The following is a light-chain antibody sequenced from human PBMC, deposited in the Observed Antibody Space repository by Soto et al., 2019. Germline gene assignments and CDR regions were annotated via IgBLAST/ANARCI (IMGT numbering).Light chain of an antibody. J-gene: IGKJ1*01. V-gene: IGKV3-15*01. Sequence: EIVMTQSPATLSVSPGERATLSCRASQSVSSDLAWYQQKPGQAPRFLISGASTRVTGIPARFSGSGSGTEFTLTISSLQSEDFAVYYCQQYNNWPWTFGQGTKVDIK. CDR3: QQYNNWPWT. CDR2: GAS. CDR1: QSVSSD.